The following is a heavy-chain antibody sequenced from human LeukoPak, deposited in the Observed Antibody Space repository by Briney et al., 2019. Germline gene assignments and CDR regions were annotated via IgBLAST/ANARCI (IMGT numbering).Heavy chain of an antibody. CDR2: IYYGGST. D-gene: IGHD6-19*01. V-gene: IGHV4-59*01. J-gene: IGHJ4*02. Sequence: SETLSLTCTVSGGPINGYYWSWIRQPPGKGLEWIGYIYYGGSTNYNPSLKSRVTISVDTSKNQFSLKLSSVTAADTAVYYCARPLYSSGWYALDYWGQGTLVTVSS. CDR1: GGPINGYY. CDR3: ARPLYSSGWYALDY.